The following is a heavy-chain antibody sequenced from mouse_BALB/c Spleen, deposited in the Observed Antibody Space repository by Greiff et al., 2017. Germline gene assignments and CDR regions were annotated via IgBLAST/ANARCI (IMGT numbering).Heavy chain of an antibody. D-gene: IGHD2-14*01. V-gene: IGHV2-2*02. CDR3: ARPYYRYGGFAY. CDR2: IWSGGST. J-gene: IGHJ3*01. Sequence: QVQLQQSGPGLVQPSQSLSITCTVSGFSLTSYGVHWVRQSPGKGLEWLGVIWSGGSTDYNAAFISRLSISKDNSKSQVFFKMNSLQANDTAIYYCARPYYRYGGFAYWGQGTLVTVSA. CDR1: GFSLTSYG.